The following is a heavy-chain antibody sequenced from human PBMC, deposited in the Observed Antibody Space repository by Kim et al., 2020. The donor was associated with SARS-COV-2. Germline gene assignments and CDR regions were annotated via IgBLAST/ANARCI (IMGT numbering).Heavy chain of an antibody. CDR2: IYYSGST. Sequence: SETLSLTCTVSGGSISSSSYYWGWIRQPPGKGLEWIGSIYYSGSTYYNPSLKSRVTISVDTSKNQFSLKLSSVTAADTAVYYCARDYYNLAVAGLFDYWGQGTLVTVSS. CDR1: GGSISSSSYY. CDR3: ARDYYNLAVAGLFDY. J-gene: IGHJ4*02. D-gene: IGHD6-19*01. V-gene: IGHV4-39*07.